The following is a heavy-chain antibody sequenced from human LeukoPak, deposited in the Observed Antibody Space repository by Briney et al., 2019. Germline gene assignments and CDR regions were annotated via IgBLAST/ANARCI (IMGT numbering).Heavy chain of an antibody. CDR2: ISYDGSNK. Sequence: GGSLRLSCAASGFTFSSYSMNWVRQAPGKGLEWVAVISYDGSNKYCADSVKGRFTISRDNSKNTLYLQMNSLRAEDTAVYYCALEGYCSGGSCYIPGIFDYWGQGTLVTVSS. V-gene: IGHV3-30*03. CDR1: GFTFSSYS. D-gene: IGHD2-15*01. CDR3: ALEGYCSGGSCYIPGIFDY. J-gene: IGHJ4*02.